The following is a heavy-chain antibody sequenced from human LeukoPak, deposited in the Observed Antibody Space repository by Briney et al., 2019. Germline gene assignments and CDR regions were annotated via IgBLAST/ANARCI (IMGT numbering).Heavy chain of an antibody. J-gene: IGHJ6*02. Sequence: GGSLRLSCLASGFAFGSYAMSWVRQAPGKGLEWVSVISTSLDTTYYADFVKGRFTISRDNSKKTLYLQMNSLRAEDTAVYYCAKDRSSSWPHYYYGLDVWGQGTTVTVSS. V-gene: IGHV3-23*01. CDR2: ISTSLDTT. CDR3: AKDRSSSWPHYYYGLDV. D-gene: IGHD6-13*01. CDR1: GFAFGSYA.